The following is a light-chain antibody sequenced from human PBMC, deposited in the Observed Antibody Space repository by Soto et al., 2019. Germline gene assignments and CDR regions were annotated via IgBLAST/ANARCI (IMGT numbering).Light chain of an antibody. CDR1: QSIDRW. J-gene: IGKJ2*01. Sequence: DIQMTQSPSTLSASVGDRVSITCRASQSIDRWLAWYQQKSGRAPKLLIYEASILKSGVPTRFSGSGYGTEFTLTISSLQPDAFATYYCQQFNSYSFGYTFGQGTKLEIK. CDR3: QQFNSYSFGYT. CDR2: EAS. V-gene: IGKV1-5*03.